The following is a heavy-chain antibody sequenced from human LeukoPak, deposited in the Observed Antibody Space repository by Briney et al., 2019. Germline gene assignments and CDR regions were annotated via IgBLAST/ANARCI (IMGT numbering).Heavy chain of an antibody. J-gene: IGHJ4*02. CDR1: GGSISSSSYY. CDR3: ARDSLSYCGGDCYSGFVDY. CDR2: IYYSGST. Sequence: PSETLSLTCTVSGGSISSSSYYWGWIRQPPGKGLEWIGSIYYSGSTYYNPSLKSRVTISVDTSKNQFSLKLSSVTAADTAVYYCARDSLSYCGGDCYSGFVDYWGQGTLVTVSS. D-gene: IGHD2-21*02. V-gene: IGHV4-39*07.